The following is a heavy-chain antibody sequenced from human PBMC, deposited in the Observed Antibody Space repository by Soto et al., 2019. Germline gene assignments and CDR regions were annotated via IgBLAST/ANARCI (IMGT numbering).Heavy chain of an antibody. CDR1: GYTFTSYD. D-gene: IGHD3-3*01. Sequence: ASVKVSCKASGYTFTSYDINWVRQATGQGLEWMGWMNPNSGNTGYAQKFQGRVTMTRNTSISTAYMELSSLRSEDTAVYYCARGGVLECLLYYYLDVWGKGPTVTVPS. J-gene: IGHJ6*03. CDR3: ARGGVLECLLYYYLDV. CDR2: MNPNSGNT. V-gene: IGHV1-8*01.